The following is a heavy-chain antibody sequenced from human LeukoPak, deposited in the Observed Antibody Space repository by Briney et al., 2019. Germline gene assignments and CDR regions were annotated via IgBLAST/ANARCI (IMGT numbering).Heavy chain of an antibody. J-gene: IGHJ6*02. CDR1: GYTFTGYY. Sequence: ASVKVSCKASGYTFTGYYMHWVRQAPGQGLEWMGWINPNSSGTNYAQKFQGRVSMTRDTSISTAYMELSRLRSDDTAVYYCARDRPQYSSSWSIYYYYSGMDVWGQGTTVTVSS. D-gene: IGHD6-13*01. CDR2: INPNSSGT. V-gene: IGHV1-2*02. CDR3: ARDRPQYSSSWSIYYYYSGMDV.